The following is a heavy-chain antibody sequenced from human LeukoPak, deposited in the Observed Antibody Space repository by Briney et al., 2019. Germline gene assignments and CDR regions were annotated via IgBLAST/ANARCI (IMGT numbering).Heavy chain of an antibody. V-gene: IGHV1-24*01. CDR3: ATKRDSSGWYEVDY. Sequence: ASVKVSCKVSGYTLTELSMHWVRQAPGKGLEWMGGFDPEDGETIYAQKFQGRVTMTEDTSTDTAYMELSSLRSEDTAVYYCATKRDSSGWYEVDYWGQGTLVTVSS. D-gene: IGHD6-19*01. J-gene: IGHJ4*02. CDR1: GYTLTELS. CDR2: FDPEDGET.